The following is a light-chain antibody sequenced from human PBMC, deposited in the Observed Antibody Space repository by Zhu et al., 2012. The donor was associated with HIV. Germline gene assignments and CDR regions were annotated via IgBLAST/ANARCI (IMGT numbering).Light chain of an antibody. Sequence: IVLTQSPATLSLSPGERATVSCRASRSVSSFVAWYQQKPGQPPRLLIYDASKRATGIPARFSGSGSGTDFTLTISSLEPEDFALYYCQQRSNWPLTFGGRDPGWRS. V-gene: IGKV3-11*01. J-gene: IGKJ4*01. CDR3: QQRSNWPLT. CDR1: RSVSSF. CDR2: DAS.